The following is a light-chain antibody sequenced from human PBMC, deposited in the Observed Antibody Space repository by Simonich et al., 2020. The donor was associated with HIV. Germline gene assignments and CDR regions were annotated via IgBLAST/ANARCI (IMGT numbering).Light chain of an antibody. CDR2: AAS. CDR1: QSISSY. CDR3: QQSRSTPFT. V-gene: IGKV1-39*01. Sequence: DIQMTQSPSSLSASVGDRVTVSCRASQSISSYLNWYQQKPGKAPKPLIYAASSLQRGVPSRVSGSASGTDFTLTISSLQPEDFATYFCQQSRSTPFTFGPGTKVDIK. J-gene: IGKJ3*01.